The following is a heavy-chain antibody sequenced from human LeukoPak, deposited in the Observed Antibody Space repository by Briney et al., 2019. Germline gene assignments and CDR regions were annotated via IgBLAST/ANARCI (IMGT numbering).Heavy chain of an antibody. J-gene: IGHJ4*02. D-gene: IGHD6-19*01. CDR3: ARHGTYNSGWHHFDY. Sequence: KTSETLSLTCTVSGGSIRSSSYYWGWIRQPPGKGLEWIGSIYYSGSTYYNASLKSRGTISVDTSKNQFSLKLSSVTAADTAVYYCARHGTYNSGWHHFDYWGQGTLVTVSS. CDR2: IYYSGST. V-gene: IGHV4-39*01. CDR1: GGSIRSSSYY.